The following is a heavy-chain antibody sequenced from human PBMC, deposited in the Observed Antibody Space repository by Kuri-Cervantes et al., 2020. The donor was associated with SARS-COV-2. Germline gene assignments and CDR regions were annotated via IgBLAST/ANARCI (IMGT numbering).Heavy chain of an antibody. Sequence: SVKVSCKASGGNFSNFAISWVRQAPGQGPEWLGRVIPVLRIANYAPKFQGRVTITADSSTRSAYMELSSLRSEDTAVYYCARDVAIFGVVILYYYYGMDVWGQGTTVTVSS. J-gene: IGHJ6*02. D-gene: IGHD3-3*01. CDR1: GGNFSNFA. CDR3: ARDVAIFGVVILYYYYGMDV. CDR2: VIPVLRIA. V-gene: IGHV1-69*04.